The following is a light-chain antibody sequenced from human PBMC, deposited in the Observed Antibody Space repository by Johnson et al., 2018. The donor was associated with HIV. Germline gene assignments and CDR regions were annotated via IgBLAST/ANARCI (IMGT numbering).Light chain of an antibody. Sequence: QSVLTQPPSVSAAPGQKVTISCSGSSSNIGNNYVSWYQHLPGTAPKLLIYENNKRPSGIPDRFSGSTYGTSATLGITGLQTGDEADYYCGTWDSSLSAYVFGTGTKVTVL. CDR3: GTWDSSLSAYV. J-gene: IGLJ1*01. CDR1: SSNIGNNY. CDR2: ENN. V-gene: IGLV1-51*02.